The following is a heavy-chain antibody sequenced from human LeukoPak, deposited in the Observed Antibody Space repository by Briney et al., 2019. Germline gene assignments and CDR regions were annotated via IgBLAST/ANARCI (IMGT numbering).Heavy chain of an antibody. D-gene: IGHD3-22*01. CDR2: INHSGST. V-gene: IGHV4-34*01. CDR1: GGSFSGYY. J-gene: IGHJ3*02. Sequence: PSETLSLTCAVYGGSFSGYYWSWIRQPPGKGLEWIGEINHSGSTNYNPSLKSRVTISVDTSKNQFFLKLSSVTAADTAVYYCARANYYDSSGYLKYAFDIWGQGTMVTVSS. CDR3: ARANYYDSSGYLKYAFDI.